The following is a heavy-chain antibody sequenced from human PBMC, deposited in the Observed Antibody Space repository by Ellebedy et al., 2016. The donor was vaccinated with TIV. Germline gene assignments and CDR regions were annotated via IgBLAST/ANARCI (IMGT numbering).Heavy chain of an antibody. CDR2: IIPILGIA. J-gene: IGHJ5*02. D-gene: IGHD3-16*01. Sequence: AASVKVSCKASGGTFSSYAISWVRQAPGQGLEWMGRIIPILGIANYAQKFQGRVTITADKSTSTAYMELSSLRPEDTGVYYCVKGGPTNAYRMFQSWGQGTLVTVTS. CDR3: VKGGPTNAYRMFQS. CDR1: GGTFSSYA. V-gene: IGHV1-69*04.